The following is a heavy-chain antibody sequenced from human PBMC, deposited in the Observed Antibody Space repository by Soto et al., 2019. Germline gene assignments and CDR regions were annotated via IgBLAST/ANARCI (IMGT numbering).Heavy chain of an antibody. D-gene: IGHD6-13*01. CDR3: AKENQHLVHDY. CDR1: GFTFRNYG. CDR2: ISHDGSDK. Sequence: GGSLRLSCAASGFTFRNYGMHWVRQAPGKGLEWVAVISHDGSDKYYADSMKGRFIISRDNSENTLFLNMNSLKPEDTAVYYCAKENQHLVHDYWGQGTLDTVSS. V-gene: IGHV3-30*18. J-gene: IGHJ4*02.